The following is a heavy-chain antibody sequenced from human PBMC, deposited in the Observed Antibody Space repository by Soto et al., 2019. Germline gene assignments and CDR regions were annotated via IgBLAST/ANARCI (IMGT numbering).Heavy chain of an antibody. V-gene: IGHV1-69*13. CDR3: ASSFSRRYYDILTGYYYFDY. CDR2: IIPIFGTA. Sequence: ASVQVSCKASGGTFSSYAISWVRQAPGQGLEWMGGIIPIFGTANYAQKFQGRVTITADESTSTAYMELSSLRSEDTVVYYCASSFSRRYYDILTGYYYFDYWGQGTLVTVSS. D-gene: IGHD3-9*01. CDR1: GGTFSSYA. J-gene: IGHJ4*02.